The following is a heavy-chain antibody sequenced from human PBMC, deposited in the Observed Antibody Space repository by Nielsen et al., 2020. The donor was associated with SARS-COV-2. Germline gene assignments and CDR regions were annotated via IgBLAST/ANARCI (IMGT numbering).Heavy chain of an antibody. D-gene: IGHD3-3*01. Sequence: SETLSLTRTVSGGSISSGDYYWSWIRQPPGKGLEWIGYIYYSGSTNYNPSLKSRVTISVGTSKNQFSLKLSSVTAADTAVYYCARDNYDFWSGYKGVYYYYYMDVWGKGTTVTVSS. J-gene: IGHJ6*03. CDR2: IYYSGST. CDR1: GGSISSGDYY. CDR3: ARDNYDFWSGYKGVYYYYYMDV. V-gene: IGHV4-61*08.